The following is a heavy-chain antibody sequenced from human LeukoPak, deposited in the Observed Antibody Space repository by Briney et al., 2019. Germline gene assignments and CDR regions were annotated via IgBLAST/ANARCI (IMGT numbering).Heavy chain of an antibody. CDR2: IYYDGSNK. J-gene: IGHJ4*02. CDR3: ARETDGDYFDY. D-gene: IGHD4-17*01. Sequence: GRSLRLSCAASGFTFSNYAMHWVRQAPGKGLEWVAIIYYDGSNKYYADSVKGRFTISRDNSKNTLYLQMNSLRAEDTAVYYCARETDGDYFDYWGQGTLVTVSS. CDR1: GFTFSNYA. V-gene: IGHV3-33*01.